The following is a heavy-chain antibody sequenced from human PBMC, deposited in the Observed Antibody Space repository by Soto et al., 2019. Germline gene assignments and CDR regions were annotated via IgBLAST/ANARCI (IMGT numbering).Heavy chain of an antibody. CDR1: GDSIGRGTSY. D-gene: IGHD2-21*02. V-gene: IGHV4-31*03. CDR3: ARIPRRGYSYGIDS. J-gene: IGHJ4*02. CDR2: IYFTGAT. Sequence: QVQLQESGPGLVKPSQTLSLTCSVSGDSIGRGTSYWTWIRLHPGEGLEWIGHIYFTGATYSNPSLRSRRTMALDTSTNQFALKLTSVTAADTATYYCARIPRRGYSYGIDSWGQGTQVIVSS.